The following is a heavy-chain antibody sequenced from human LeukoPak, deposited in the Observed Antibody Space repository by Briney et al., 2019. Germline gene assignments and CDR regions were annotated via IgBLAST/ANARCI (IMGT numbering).Heavy chain of an antibody. D-gene: IGHD3-3*01. Sequence: PSETLSLTCAVYGGSFSGYYWSWIRQPPGKGLEWIGEINHSGSTNYNPSLKSRVTISVDTSKNQFSLKLSSVTAADTAVYYCASENYDSTRCFDYWGQGTLVTVPS. CDR2: INHSGST. CDR3: ASENYDSTRCFDY. CDR1: GGSFSGYY. J-gene: IGHJ4*02. V-gene: IGHV4-34*01.